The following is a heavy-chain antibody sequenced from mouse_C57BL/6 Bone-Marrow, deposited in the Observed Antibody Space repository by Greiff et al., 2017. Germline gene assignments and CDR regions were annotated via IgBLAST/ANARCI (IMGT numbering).Heavy chain of an antibody. CDR2: ISNGGGST. CDR1: GFTFSDYY. Sequence: EVKVVESGGGLVQPGGSLKLSCAASGFTFSDYYMYWVRQTPEKRLEWVAYISNGGGSTYYPDTVQGRFTISRDNAKNTLYLQMSRLKSEDTAMYYCARQDYYGSNYWYFDVWGTGTTVTVSS. J-gene: IGHJ1*03. D-gene: IGHD1-1*01. CDR3: ARQDYYGSNYWYFDV. V-gene: IGHV5-12*01.